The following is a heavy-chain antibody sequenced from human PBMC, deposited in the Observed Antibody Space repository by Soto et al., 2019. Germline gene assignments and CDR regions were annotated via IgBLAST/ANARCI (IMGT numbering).Heavy chain of an antibody. V-gene: IGHV4-38-2*01. Sequence: SETLSLTCAVSGYSISSGFYWVWIRQPPGKGLEWIGSIYRGGSSYFNPSFKSRATISMDTSENQFSLKLTSVTAADTAIYFCANRVDILAPLNWGQGPLVTVAS. D-gene: IGHD3-9*01. J-gene: IGHJ4*02. CDR3: ANRVDILAPLN. CDR2: IYRGGSS. CDR1: GYSISSGFY.